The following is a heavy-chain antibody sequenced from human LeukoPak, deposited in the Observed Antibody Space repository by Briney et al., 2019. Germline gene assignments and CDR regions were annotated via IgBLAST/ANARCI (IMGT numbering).Heavy chain of an antibody. CDR2: IYSGGST. J-gene: IGHJ6*02. Sequence: GGSLRLSCAASGVTVSDNYMSWVRQAPGKGLEWVSLIYSGGSTYYADSVKGRFTISRDNSKNTLYLQMDRLRAEDTAVYYCARDRRVLGEDYYYYYGMDVWGQGTTVTVSS. D-gene: IGHD3-16*01. V-gene: IGHV3-53*01. CDR3: ARDRRVLGEDYYYYYGMDV. CDR1: GVTVSDNY.